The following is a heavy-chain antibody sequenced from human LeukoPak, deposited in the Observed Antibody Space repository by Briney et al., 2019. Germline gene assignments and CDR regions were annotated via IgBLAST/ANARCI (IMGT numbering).Heavy chain of an antibody. CDR1: GFTFSDYY. CDR3: ARLSSGNYGDYGTYYYYYGMDV. Sequence: GGSLRLSCAASGFTFSDYYMSWIRQAPGKGLEWVSYISSSGSTIYYADSVKGRFTISRDNAKNSLYLQMNSLSAEDTAVYYCARLSSGNYGDYGTYYYYYGMDVWGQGTTVTVSS. D-gene: IGHD4-17*01. V-gene: IGHV3-11*01. J-gene: IGHJ6*02. CDR2: ISSSGSTI.